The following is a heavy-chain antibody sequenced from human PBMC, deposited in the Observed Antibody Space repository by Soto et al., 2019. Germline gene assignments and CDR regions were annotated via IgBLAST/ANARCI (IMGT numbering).Heavy chain of an antibody. D-gene: IGHD1-1*01. V-gene: IGHV3-30*18. J-gene: IGHJ4*02. CDR1: GFTFGSYG. CDR2: ISYEGSHE. CDR3: AKDLTWNQADY. Sequence: GGSLRLSCAASGFTFGSYGMHWVRQAPGKGLEWVAVISYEGSHEYYADSVKGRFTISRDNAKNTLYLQMNSLRAEDTAVYYCAKDLTWNQADYWGQGALVTVSS.